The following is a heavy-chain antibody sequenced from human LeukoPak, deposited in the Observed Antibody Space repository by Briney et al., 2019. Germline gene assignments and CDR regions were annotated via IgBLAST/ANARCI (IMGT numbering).Heavy chain of an antibody. CDR1: GGSMSNYY. Sequence: SETLSLTCTVSGGSMSNYYWGWIRQPPGKGLEWIGYIYYSGSTNYNPSLKSRVTISVDTSKNQFSLKLSSVTAADTAVYYCARDSEQQLNYYGMDVWGQGTTVTVSS. CDR2: IYYSGST. J-gene: IGHJ6*02. CDR3: ARDSEQQLNYYGMDV. D-gene: IGHD6-13*01. V-gene: IGHV4-59*01.